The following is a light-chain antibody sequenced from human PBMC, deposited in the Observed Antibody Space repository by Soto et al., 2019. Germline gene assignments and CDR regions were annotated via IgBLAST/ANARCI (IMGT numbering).Light chain of an antibody. CDR2: DVS. CDR3: SSYTSSQGVV. Sequence: QSALTQPASVSGSPGQSITISCTGTSSDVGGYNYVSWYQQHPGKAPKLMIYDVSNRPSGVSNRFSGSKSGNTASLTISGLEAEDEADYYCSSYTSSQGVVFCGGTKVTVL. CDR1: SSDVGGYNY. J-gene: IGLJ2*01. V-gene: IGLV2-14*01.